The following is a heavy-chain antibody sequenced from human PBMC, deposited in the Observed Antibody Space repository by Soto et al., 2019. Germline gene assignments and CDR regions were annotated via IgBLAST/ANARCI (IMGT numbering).Heavy chain of an antibody. CDR1: GGSINSGDYY. Sequence: SETLSLTCTVSGGSINSGDYYWTWVRQPPGKGLEWIGNIFHSGSTYYTPSLQSRVTISLDTSKNHFSLKLSSVTPADTAVYYCARDRYYGSGTYYNFYSGMDVWCQGTTVTVSS. CDR3: ARDRYYGSGTYYNFYSGMDV. J-gene: IGHJ6*02. V-gene: IGHV4-30-4*01. D-gene: IGHD3-10*01. CDR2: IFHSGST.